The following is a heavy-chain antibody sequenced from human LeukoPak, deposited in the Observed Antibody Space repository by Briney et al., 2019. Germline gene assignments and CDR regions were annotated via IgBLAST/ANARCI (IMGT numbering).Heavy chain of an antibody. V-gene: IGHV3-9*01. Sequence: QSGGSLRLSCAASGFTFDDYAMHWVRQGPGKGLEWVSGISWNSGSIGYADSVKGRFTISRDHAKNSLYLHMDSLRPEDTAVYYCARDFWAPLELDWLRFLDFWGQGTLVSVSS. CDR1: GFTFDDYA. D-gene: IGHD5-12*01. CDR3: ARDFWAPLELDWLRFLDF. J-gene: IGHJ4*02. CDR2: ISWNSGSI.